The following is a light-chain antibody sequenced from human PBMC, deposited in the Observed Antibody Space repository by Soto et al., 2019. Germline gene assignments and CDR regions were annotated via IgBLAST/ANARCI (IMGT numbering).Light chain of an antibody. CDR1: QSVSSN. J-gene: IGKJ4*02. CDR3: QQYNNWPLT. Sequence: EIVMTQSPATLSVSPGERATLSCRASQSVSSNLAWYQQKPGPAPRLLIYGASSRATVIPARFSGSVSGTEFTLTISSLRSEDFAVYYCQQYNNWPLTFGGVTKVVIK. V-gene: IGKV3-15*01. CDR2: GAS.